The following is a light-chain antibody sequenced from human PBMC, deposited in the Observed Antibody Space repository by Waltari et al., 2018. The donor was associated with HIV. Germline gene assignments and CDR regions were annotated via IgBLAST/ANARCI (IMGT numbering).Light chain of an antibody. V-gene: IGLV1-40*01. J-gene: IGLJ2*01. CDR2: ATI. CDR1: SSNIGAGYD. Sequence: QSVLTQPPSVSGAPGQRVTISCTGGSSNIGAGYDVHWYQRLPGTAPKLLIFATIKRPSGVPDRFSGSSSGTSASLAITGLQAEDEADYYCQSYDSSLTMVFGGGTKVTVL. CDR3: QSYDSSLTMV.